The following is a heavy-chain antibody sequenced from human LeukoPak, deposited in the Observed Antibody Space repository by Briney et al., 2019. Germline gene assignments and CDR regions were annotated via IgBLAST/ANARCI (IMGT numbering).Heavy chain of an antibody. CDR3: ARETNYDILTGYYHPDAFDI. CDR1: GGTFSSYA. V-gene: IGHV1-18*01. D-gene: IGHD3-9*01. CDR2: ISAYNGNT. J-gene: IGHJ3*02. Sequence: GASVKVSCKDSGGTFSSYAISWVRQAPGQGLEWMGWISAYNGNTNYAQKLQGRVTMTTDTSTSTAYMELRSLRSDDTAVYYCARETNYDILTGYYHPDAFDIWGQGTMVTVSS.